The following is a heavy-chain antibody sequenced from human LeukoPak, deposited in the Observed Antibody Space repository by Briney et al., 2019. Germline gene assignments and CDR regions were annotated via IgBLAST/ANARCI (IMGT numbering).Heavy chain of an antibody. V-gene: IGHV4-38-2*02. CDR3: ARVKDAVTHFDY. CDR1: GYSISSGYY. Sequence: SETLSLTCTVSGYSISSGYYWGWLRQPPGKGLEWIGSIYHSRGTYYNPSLKSRVTISVDTSKNQFSLKLSSVTAADTAVYYCARVKDAVTHFDYWGQGTLVTVSS. D-gene: IGHD5-18*01. J-gene: IGHJ4*02. CDR2: IYHSRGT.